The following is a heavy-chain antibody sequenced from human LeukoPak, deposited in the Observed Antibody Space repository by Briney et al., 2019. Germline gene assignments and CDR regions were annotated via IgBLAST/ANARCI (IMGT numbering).Heavy chain of an antibody. CDR3: AKDPYGDYLLDY. CDR1: GFTFSSYA. V-gene: IGHV3-23*01. D-gene: IGHD4-17*01. J-gene: IGHJ4*02. CDR2: ISGSGGST. Sequence: GGSLRLSCAASGFTFSSYAMSRVRQAPGKGLEWVSAISGSGGSTYYADSVKGRFTISRDNSKNTLYLQMNSLRAEDTAVYYCAKDPYGDYLLDYWGQGTLVTVSS.